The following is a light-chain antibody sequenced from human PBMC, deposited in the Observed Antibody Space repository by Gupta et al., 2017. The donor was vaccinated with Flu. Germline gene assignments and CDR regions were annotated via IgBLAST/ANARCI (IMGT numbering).Light chain of an antibody. CDR1: QSIGTY. Sequence: DIQMTQSPSSLSASVGDRVAITCRASQSIGTYVNWYQLKPGRAPKLLIYAASRLQNGVSSGFSGSGSGTDFTLTISSLQPEDFAIYYCQQSFRSRTFGQATKVEVK. V-gene: IGKV1-39*01. J-gene: IGKJ1*01. CDR3: QQSFRSRT. CDR2: AAS.